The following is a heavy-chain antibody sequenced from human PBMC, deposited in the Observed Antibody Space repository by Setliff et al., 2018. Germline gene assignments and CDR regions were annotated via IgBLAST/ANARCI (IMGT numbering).Heavy chain of an antibody. CDR3: ARRTGFAVAGFDH. J-gene: IGHJ4*02. CDR2: IYPGDSET. CDR1: GYSFSRHW. Sequence: GESLKISCKGSGYSFSRHWIGWVRQKPWKGLEWVGIIYPGDSETRYSPSFQGQVTMSADKSISTAYLQWSGLKASDTAIYYCARRTGFAVAGFDHWGQGTLVTVSS. V-gene: IGHV5-51*01. D-gene: IGHD6-19*01.